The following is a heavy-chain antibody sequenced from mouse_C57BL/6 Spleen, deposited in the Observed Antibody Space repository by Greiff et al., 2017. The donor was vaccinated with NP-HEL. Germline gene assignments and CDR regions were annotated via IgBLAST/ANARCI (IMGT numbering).Heavy chain of an antibody. D-gene: IGHD2-1*01. CDR2: INPNNGGT. J-gene: IGHJ3*01. CDR1: GYTFTDYY. Sequence: EVQLQQSGPELVKPGASVKISCKASGYTFTDYYMNWVKQSHGKSLEWIGDINPNNGGTSYNQKFKGKATLTVDKSSSTAYMELRSLTSEDSAVYYCARWAGGNYGAWFAYWGQGTLVTVSA. V-gene: IGHV1-26*01. CDR3: ARWAGGNYGAWFAY.